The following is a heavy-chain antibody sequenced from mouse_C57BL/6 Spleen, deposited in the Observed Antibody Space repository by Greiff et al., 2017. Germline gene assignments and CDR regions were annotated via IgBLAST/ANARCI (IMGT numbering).Heavy chain of an antibody. D-gene: IGHD1-1*01. CDR1: GFTFSDYY. V-gene: IGHV5-12*01. CDR3: ARQGYGSSSYAMDY. Sequence: EVNVVESGGGLVQPGGSLKLSCAASGFTFSDYYMYWVRQTPEKRLEWVAYISNGGGSTYYPDTVKGRFTISRDNAKNTRYLQMSRLKSEDTAMYYCARQGYGSSSYAMDYWGQGTSVTVSS. CDR2: ISNGGGST. J-gene: IGHJ4*01.